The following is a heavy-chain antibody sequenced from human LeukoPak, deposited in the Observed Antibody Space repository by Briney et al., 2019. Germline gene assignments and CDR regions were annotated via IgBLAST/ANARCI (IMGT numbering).Heavy chain of an antibody. CDR1: GFTFSSYA. J-gene: IGHJ4*02. D-gene: IGHD2-15*01. CDR2: ISGSGGST. V-gene: IGHV3-23*01. Sequence: GGSLRLSCAASGFTFSSYAMCWVRQAPGKGLEWVSAISGSGGSTYYADSVKGRFTISRDNSKDTLYLQMNSLRAEDTAVYYCAKEGARGYCSGGSCYFDYWGQGTLVTVSS. CDR3: AKEGARGYCSGGSCYFDY.